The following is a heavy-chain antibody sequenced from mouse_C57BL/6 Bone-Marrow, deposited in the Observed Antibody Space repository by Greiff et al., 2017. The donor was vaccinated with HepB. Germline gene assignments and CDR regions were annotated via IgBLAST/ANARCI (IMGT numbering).Heavy chain of an antibody. V-gene: IGHV1-26*01. CDR1: GYTFTDYY. Sequence: EVQLQQSGPELVKPGASVKISCKASGYTFTDYYMNWVKQSHGKSLEWIGDINPNNGGTSYNQKFKGKATLTVDKSSSTAYMELRSLTSEDSAVYYCARHSDYWGQGTTLTVSS. CDR3: ARHSDY. J-gene: IGHJ2*01. CDR2: INPNNGGT.